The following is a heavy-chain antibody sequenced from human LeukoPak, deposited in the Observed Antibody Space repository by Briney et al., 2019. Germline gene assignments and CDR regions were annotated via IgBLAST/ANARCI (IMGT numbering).Heavy chain of an antibody. D-gene: IGHD5-18*01. CDR3: ARDGPRGYSYGVIDY. CDR1: GFTFSSYA. V-gene: IGHV3-30-3*01. Sequence: GRSLRLSCAASGFTFSSYAMHWVRQAPGKGLEWVAVISYDGSNKYYADSVKGRFTISRDNSKNTLYLQMNSLRAEDTAVYYCARDGPRGYSYGVIDYWGQGTLVTVSS. CDR2: ISYDGSNK. J-gene: IGHJ4*02.